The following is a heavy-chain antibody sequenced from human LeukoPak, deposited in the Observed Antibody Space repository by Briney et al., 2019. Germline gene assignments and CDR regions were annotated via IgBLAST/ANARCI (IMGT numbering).Heavy chain of an antibody. Sequence: GASVKVSCKASGYTFTSYGITWVRQAPGQGLEWMGWISANNGNTNYAQKLQGRVTMTTDTSTNTAYMELRSLRSDDTAVYYCARDRYEWKLAGSGMEVWGQGTTVTVSS. J-gene: IGHJ6*02. D-gene: IGHD1-26*01. CDR1: GYTFTSYG. CDR3: ARDRYEWKLAGSGMEV. V-gene: IGHV1-18*01. CDR2: ISANNGNT.